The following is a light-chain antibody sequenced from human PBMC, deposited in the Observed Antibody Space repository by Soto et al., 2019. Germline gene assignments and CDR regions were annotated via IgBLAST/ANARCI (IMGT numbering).Light chain of an antibody. Sequence: SALAQPSSVSGSPGQSITISCTGTSSDVGCYNSVSWYQQHPGKAPTLMIYEVSNRPSGVPDRFSGSKSGNTASLTVSGLQAEDEADYYCSSYAGSNNFVFGTGTKVTVL. V-gene: IGLV2-8*01. CDR2: EVS. CDR1: SSDVGCYNS. CDR3: SSYAGSNNFV. J-gene: IGLJ1*01.